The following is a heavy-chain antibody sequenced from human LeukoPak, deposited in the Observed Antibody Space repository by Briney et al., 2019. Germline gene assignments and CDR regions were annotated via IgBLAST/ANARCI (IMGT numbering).Heavy chain of an antibody. CDR3: AKNGDRGAYCSGGSCYPYFYYYMDV. CDR1: GFTFSSYA. V-gene: IGHV3-23*01. J-gene: IGHJ6*03. D-gene: IGHD2-15*01. CDR2: ISDSGAIT. Sequence: GGSLRLSCAASGFTFSSYAMNWVRQAPGKGLKWVSGISDSGAITHYADSVKGRFTISRDNSKNTVFLQMNSLRAEDTAIYYCAKNGDRGAYCSGGSCYPYFYYYMDVWGKGTTVTISS.